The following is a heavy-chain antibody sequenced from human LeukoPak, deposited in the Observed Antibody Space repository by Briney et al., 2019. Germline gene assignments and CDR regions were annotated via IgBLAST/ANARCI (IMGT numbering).Heavy chain of an antibody. CDR1: GGSISNYY. Sequence: SETLSLTCIVSGGSISNYYWSWIWQPPGKGLDWIGYVYYTGSTNYNPSLKSRVTISVDTSKNQFSLRLSSVTAADTAVYYCARLPTGFPNWFDRWVQGTQVTGSS. CDR2: VYYTGST. V-gene: IGHV4-59*08. D-gene: IGHD3-9*01. J-gene: IGHJ5*02. CDR3: ARLPTGFPNWFDR.